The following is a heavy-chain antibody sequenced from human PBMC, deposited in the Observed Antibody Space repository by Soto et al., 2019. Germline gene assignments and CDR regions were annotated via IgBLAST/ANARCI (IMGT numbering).Heavy chain of an antibody. CDR3: ARLDDSSGYYYYYFDY. V-gene: IGHV4-39*01. Sequence: QLQLQESGPGLMKPSETLSLTCTVSGGSISSSSYYWGWIRQPPGKGLEWIGSIYYSGSTYYNPSLKSRVTISVDTSTNQFSLKLSSVTAADTAVYYCARLDDSSGYYYYYFDYWGQGTLVTVSS. D-gene: IGHD3-22*01. CDR2: IYYSGST. CDR1: GGSISSSSYY. J-gene: IGHJ4*02.